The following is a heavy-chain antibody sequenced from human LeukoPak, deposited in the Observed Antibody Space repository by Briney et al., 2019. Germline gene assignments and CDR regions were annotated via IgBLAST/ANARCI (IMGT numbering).Heavy chain of an antibody. V-gene: IGHV3-43*02. CDR1: GFTFDDYA. Sequence: GGSLRLSCAASGFTFDDYAMHWVRQAPGKGLEWVSLISGDGGSTYYADSVKGRFIISRDNSKNSLYLQMNSLRTEDTALYYCAKDIRGYSSSWYVGYYYYGMDVWGQGTTVTVSS. CDR3: AKDIRGYSSSWYVGYYYYGMDV. D-gene: IGHD6-13*01. CDR2: ISGDGGST. J-gene: IGHJ6*02.